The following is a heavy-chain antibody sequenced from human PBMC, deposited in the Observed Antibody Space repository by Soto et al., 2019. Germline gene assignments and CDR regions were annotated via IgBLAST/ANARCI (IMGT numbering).Heavy chain of an antibody. Sequence: PGESLKISCKGSGYSFTSYWIGWVRQMPGKGLEWMGIIYPGDSDTRYSPSFQGQVTISADKSISTAYLQWSSLKASDTAMYYCARRVGASGSGMGYYYGMDVWGQGTTVTVSS. CDR1: GYSFTSYW. CDR2: IYPGDSDT. J-gene: IGHJ6*02. V-gene: IGHV5-51*01. D-gene: IGHD3-10*01. CDR3: ARRVGASGSGMGYYYGMDV.